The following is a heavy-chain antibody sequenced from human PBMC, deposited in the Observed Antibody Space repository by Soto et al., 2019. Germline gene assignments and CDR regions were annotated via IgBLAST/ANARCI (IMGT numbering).Heavy chain of an antibody. V-gene: IGHV1-58*01. CDR1: GFTFTSYA. CDR3: AAEGIKEEWPEHLEY. J-gene: IGHJ4*02. D-gene: IGHD3-3*01. CDR2: IVVGSGNT. Sequence: QMQLVQSGPEVKKPGTSVKVSCTASGFTFTSYAVQWVRQARGQRLEWIGWIVVGSGNTNYAHMFKEIVTITRDMSTSTAYMELSSLRSEDTAVYYCAAEGIKEEWPEHLEYWGQGTLVTFSS.